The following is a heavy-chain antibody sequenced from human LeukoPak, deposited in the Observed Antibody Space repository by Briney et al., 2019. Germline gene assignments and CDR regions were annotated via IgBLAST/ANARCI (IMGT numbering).Heavy chain of an antibody. Sequence: GGSLRLSCADSGFTFRDYYMRWIRQAPGKGLEWVSYISSGSTIYYADSVKGRFTISRDNAKNSLYLQMNSRRAEDTAVYYCARECGHGSNIDYWGQGTLVTVSS. CDR3: ARECGHGSNIDY. J-gene: IGHJ4*02. D-gene: IGHD6-13*01. CDR1: GFTFRDYY. V-gene: IGHV3-11*01. CDR2: ISSGSTI.